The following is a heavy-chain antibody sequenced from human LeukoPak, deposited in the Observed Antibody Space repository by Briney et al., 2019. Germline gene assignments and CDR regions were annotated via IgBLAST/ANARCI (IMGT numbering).Heavy chain of an antibody. CDR3: ARGQQLYYFDY. D-gene: IGHD6-13*01. CDR1: GFTFSSYS. Sequence: GGSLRLSCAASGFTFSSYSMNWVRQAPGKGLEWVSYISSSSSTIYYADSVKGRFTISRDNAKNSLYLQMNSLRAVDTAVYYCARGQQLYYFDYWGQGTLVTVSS. V-gene: IGHV3-48*04. J-gene: IGHJ4*02. CDR2: ISSSSSTI.